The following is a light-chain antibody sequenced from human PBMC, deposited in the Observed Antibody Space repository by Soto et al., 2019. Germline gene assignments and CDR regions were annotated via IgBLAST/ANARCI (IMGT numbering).Light chain of an antibody. V-gene: IGKV3-15*01. CDR1: QSVRSN. J-gene: IGKJ1*01. Sequence: EIVMTQSPGTLSLSPGERATLSCRASQSVRSNLAWYQQIPGQAPRLLIYGAFTRATGIPARFSGSGSGTEFPLAISSRQSEDFAVYYCQQYNDWPQTFGLGTKVEIK. CDR3: QQYNDWPQT. CDR2: GAF.